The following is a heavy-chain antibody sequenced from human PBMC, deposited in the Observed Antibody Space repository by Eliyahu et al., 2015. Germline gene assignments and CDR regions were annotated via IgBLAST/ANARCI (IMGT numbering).Heavy chain of an antibody. V-gene: IGHV3-21*01. CDR3: ARDQYSSSWPFDY. CDR1: GFXXSSYS. CDR2: ISSSSSYI. D-gene: IGHD6-13*01. J-gene: IGHJ4*02. Sequence: EVQLVESGGGLVKPGGSLRLSCAASGFXXSSYSMNWVRQAPGKGLEWVSSISSSSSYIYYADXVKGRFTISRDNAKNSLYLQMNSLRAEDTAVYYCARDQYSSSWPFDYWGQGTLVTVSS.